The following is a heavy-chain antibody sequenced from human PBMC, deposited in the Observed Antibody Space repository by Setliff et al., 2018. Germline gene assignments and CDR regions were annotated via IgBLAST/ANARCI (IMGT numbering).Heavy chain of an antibody. V-gene: IGHV4-61*01. Sequence: SETLSLTCTVSGGSVSSGSYYWSWIRQPPGKGLEWIGYIYYSGSTNYNPSLKSRVTISVDTSKNQFSLKLSSVTAADAAVYYCARGETSSGWYIYYYYYMDVWGKGTTVTVSS. CDR1: GGSVSSGSYY. CDR2: IYYSGST. D-gene: IGHD6-19*01. CDR3: ARGETSSGWYIYYYYYMDV. J-gene: IGHJ6*03.